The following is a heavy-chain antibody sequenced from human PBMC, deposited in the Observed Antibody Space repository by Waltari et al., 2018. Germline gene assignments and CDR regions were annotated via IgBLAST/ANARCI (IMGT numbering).Heavy chain of an antibody. J-gene: IGHJ4*02. D-gene: IGHD6-13*01. Sequence: QVQLQESGPGLVKPSETLSLTCIVSGTSITNYYWSWIRQPPGKGLEWIGLISDIGNTKYNPSLKSRVTISGDTSKNQFSLKMSAVIAADTAVFYCARMSGAAAGKFDYWGQGTLVTVSS. V-gene: IGHV4-59*01. CDR1: GTSITNYY. CDR3: ARMSGAAAGKFDY. CDR2: ISDIGNT.